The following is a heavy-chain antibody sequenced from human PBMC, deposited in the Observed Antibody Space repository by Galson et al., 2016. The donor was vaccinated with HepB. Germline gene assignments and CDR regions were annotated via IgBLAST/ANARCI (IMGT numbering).Heavy chain of an antibody. D-gene: IGHD3-22*01. Sequence: SLRLSCAASGFTFSSYEMNWVRQAPGKGLEWVSYISSSGSTIYYADSVKGRFTISRDNAKNSLYLQMNSLRVGDTAVYYCARGTYYYDHRDAFDIWGQGTMVTVSS. CDR3: ARGTYYYDHRDAFDI. CDR2: ISSSGSTI. J-gene: IGHJ3*02. CDR1: GFTFSSYE. V-gene: IGHV3-48*03.